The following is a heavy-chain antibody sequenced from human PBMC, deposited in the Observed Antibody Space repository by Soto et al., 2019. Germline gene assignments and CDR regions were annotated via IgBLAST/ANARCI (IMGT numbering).Heavy chain of an antibody. D-gene: IGHD4-17*01. Sequence: LSLTCTVSGGSISSYYWSWIRQPPGKGLEWIGYIYYSGSTNYNPSLKSRVTISVDTSKNQFSLKLSSVTAADTAVYYCASSSTVVTPFGYWGQGTLVTVSS. CDR2: IYYSGST. CDR3: ASSSTVVTPFGY. CDR1: GGSISSYY. V-gene: IGHV4-59*01. J-gene: IGHJ4*02.